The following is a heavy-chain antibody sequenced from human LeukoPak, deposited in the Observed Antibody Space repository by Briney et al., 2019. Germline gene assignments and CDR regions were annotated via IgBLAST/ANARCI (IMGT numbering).Heavy chain of an antibody. J-gene: IGHJ6*02. CDR3: ARGRQLVHRYYYYGMDV. CDR1: GFTFSSYA. D-gene: IGHD6-13*01. V-gene: IGHV3-30*04. Sequence: GGSLRLSCAASGFTFSSYAMHWVRQAPGKGLEWVAVISYDGSNKYYADSVKGRFTISRDNSKNTLYLQMNSLRAEDTAVYYCARGRQLVHRYYYYGMDVRGQGTTVTVSS. CDR2: ISYDGSNK.